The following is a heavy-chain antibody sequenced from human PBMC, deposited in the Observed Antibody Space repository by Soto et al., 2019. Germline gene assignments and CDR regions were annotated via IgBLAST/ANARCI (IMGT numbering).Heavy chain of an antibody. CDR3: AYRVGSRGSFDY. J-gene: IGHJ4*02. Sequence: QITLQESGPTLVKPTQTLTLTCTFSGFSLTTSGVSVGWIRQPPGKALEWLASIYWNDDKRYSPSLKSRLTLTKDNSKKQVVLTMTNMDPVDTATYYCAYRVGSRGSFDYWGQGTLVTVSS. CDR1: GFSLTTSGVS. D-gene: IGHD6-25*01. V-gene: IGHV2-5*01. CDR2: IYWNDDK.